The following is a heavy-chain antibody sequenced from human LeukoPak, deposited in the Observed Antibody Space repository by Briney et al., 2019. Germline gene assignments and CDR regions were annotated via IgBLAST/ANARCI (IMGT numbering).Heavy chain of an antibody. CDR1: GFNFNNFA. CDR3: AKGAEIDH. V-gene: IGHV3-23*01. J-gene: IGHJ4*02. Sequence: PGGSLRLSCAASGFNFNNFAMSWVRQAPGKGLEWLSAMTGPADTTYYAVSVKGRFTISRDYSKSMVFLQMNSLRVEDTAIYYCAKGAEIDHWGQGTLVTVSS. CDR2: MTGPADTT.